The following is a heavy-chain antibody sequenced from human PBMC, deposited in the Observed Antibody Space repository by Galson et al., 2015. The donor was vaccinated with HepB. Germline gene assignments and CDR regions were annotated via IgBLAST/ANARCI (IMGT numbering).Heavy chain of an antibody. CDR3: ASRYCGSSTCSGIYYFMDV. J-gene: IGHJ6*03. Sequence: SLRLSCAASGFTFSNYAMSWVRQAPGKGLEWASSISGNGVSTYYGDSVKGRFTVSRDNSKNTLYLQMNNLKVEDTAVYFCASRYCGSSTCSGIYYFMDVWGKGTTVTVSS. CDR1: GFTFSNYA. D-gene: IGHD2-2*01. V-gene: IGHV3-23*01. CDR2: ISGNGVST.